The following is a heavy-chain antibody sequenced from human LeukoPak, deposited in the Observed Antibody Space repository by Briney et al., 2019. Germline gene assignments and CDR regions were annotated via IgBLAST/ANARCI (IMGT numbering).Heavy chain of an antibody. V-gene: IGHV3-23*01. J-gene: IGHJ3*02. Sequence: PGGSLRLSCAASGFTFSSYAMTWVRQAPGKGLEWVSGISGSGGNTYYTDSVRGRLSISRDNSKNTLYLQMNSLRAEDTAVYYCASDPLLRYFDWLGDTFDIWGQGTMVTVSS. CDR2: ISGSGGNT. CDR1: GFTFSSYA. CDR3: ASDPLLRYFDWLGDTFDI. D-gene: IGHD3-9*01.